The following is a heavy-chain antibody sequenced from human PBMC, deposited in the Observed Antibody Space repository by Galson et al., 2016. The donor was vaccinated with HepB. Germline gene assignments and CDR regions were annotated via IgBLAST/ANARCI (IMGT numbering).Heavy chain of an antibody. D-gene: IGHD2-2*01. Sequence: CAISGDSVSSNSAAWTWIRQSPLRGLEWLGRTYYRSKWYNDYAVSVKSRISIHPDTSKNQFSLQLNSVTPEDTAVYYCARVRCSTLRGQNWFDPWGQGTLVTVSS. J-gene: IGHJ5*02. CDR2: TYYRSKWYN. V-gene: IGHV6-1*01. CDR1: GDSVSSNSAA. CDR3: ARVRCSTLRGQNWFDP.